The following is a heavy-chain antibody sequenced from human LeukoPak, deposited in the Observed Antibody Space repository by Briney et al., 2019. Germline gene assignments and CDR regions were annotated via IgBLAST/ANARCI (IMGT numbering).Heavy chain of an antibody. CDR2: MSANSGNT. CDR1: GYTFINYD. V-gene: IGHV1-8*01. CDR3: ARTPPKGDIDY. D-gene: IGHD2-21*02. J-gene: IGHJ4*02. Sequence: ASVKVSCKTSGYTFINYDINWVRQATGQGLEWLGWMSANSGNTGYAQKFQGRVSMTMATSISTAYLELSSLTFEDTAVYYCARTPPKGDIDYWGQGTLVTVSS.